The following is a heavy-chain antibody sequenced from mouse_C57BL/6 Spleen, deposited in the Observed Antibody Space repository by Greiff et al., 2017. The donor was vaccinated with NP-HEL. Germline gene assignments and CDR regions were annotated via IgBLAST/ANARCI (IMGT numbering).Heavy chain of an antibody. CDR1: GYAFSSYW. CDR2: IYPGDGDT. D-gene: IGHD1-1*01. Sequence: QVQLQQSGAELVKPGASVKISCKASGYAFSSYWMNWVKQRPGKGLEWIGQIYPGDGDTNYNGKFKGKATLTADKSSSTAYMQLSSLTSEDSAVYFCARGGYYGSSYHWYFDVWGTGTTVTVSS. V-gene: IGHV1-80*01. J-gene: IGHJ1*03. CDR3: ARGGYYGSSYHWYFDV.